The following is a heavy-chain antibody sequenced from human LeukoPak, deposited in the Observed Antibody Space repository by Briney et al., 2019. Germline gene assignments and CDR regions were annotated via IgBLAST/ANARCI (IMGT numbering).Heavy chain of an antibody. CDR2: ISGSGANT. CDR1: GFTFSTYA. D-gene: IGHD3-16*01. V-gene: IGHV3-23*01. Sequence: GGSLRLSCAASGFTFSTYAMICVRQAPGKALEWVSNISGSGANTYYADSVRSRFTISRDNFKNTLYLHMNSLRAEDTAVYYCAKERAVYTNPYYFDYWGQGTLVTVSS. CDR3: AKERAVYTNPYYFDY. J-gene: IGHJ4*02.